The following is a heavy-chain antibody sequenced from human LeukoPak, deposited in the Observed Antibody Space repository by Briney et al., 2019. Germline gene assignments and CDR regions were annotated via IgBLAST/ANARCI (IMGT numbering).Heavy chain of an antibody. CDR2: IYYGGTS. J-gene: IGHJ3*02. CDR3: ARVHSSSWYLNPWGPGIGAFDI. CDR1: GDSISSSGYY. Sequence: PSETLSLTCTVSGDSISSSGYYWGWIRQSPAKGLEWIGSIYYGGTSYYNPSLKSRVTISVDTSKNQFSLKLSSVTAADTAVYYCARVHSSSWYLNPWGPGIGAFDIWGQGTMVTVSS. D-gene: IGHD6-13*01. V-gene: IGHV4-39*07.